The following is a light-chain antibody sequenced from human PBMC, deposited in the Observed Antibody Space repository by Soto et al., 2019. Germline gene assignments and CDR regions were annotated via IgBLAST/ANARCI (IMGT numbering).Light chain of an antibody. V-gene: IGKV3-20*01. CDR2: ATS. CDR3: QQYGGSPLVT. CDR1: QSVSTSY. Sequence: EIVLTQSPGTLSLSPGERATLSCRASQSVSTSYLAWYQQKPGQAPRLLIYATSSRATGIPDRFSGSGSGTDFTLTINRLKPEHFAVYYCQQYGGSPLVTFGQGTRLEIK. J-gene: IGKJ5*01.